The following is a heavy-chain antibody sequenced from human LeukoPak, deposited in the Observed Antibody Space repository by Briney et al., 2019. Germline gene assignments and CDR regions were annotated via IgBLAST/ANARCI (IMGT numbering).Heavy chain of an antibody. CDR3: TTAYSSGWYYYYYYGMDV. V-gene: IGHV3-15*01. CDR1: GFTFSNAW. J-gene: IGHJ6*02. Sequence: PGGSLRLSCAASGFTFSNAWMSWVRQAPGKGLEWVGRSKNKTDGGTTDYAAPVKGRFTISRDDSKNTLYLQMNSLKTEDTAVYYCTTAYSSGWYYYYYYGMDVWGQGTTVTVSS. CDR2: SKNKTDGGTT. D-gene: IGHD6-19*01.